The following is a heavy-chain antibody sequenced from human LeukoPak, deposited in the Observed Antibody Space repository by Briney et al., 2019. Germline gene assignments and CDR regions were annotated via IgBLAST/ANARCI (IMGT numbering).Heavy chain of an antibody. D-gene: IGHD3-3*01. CDR2: IYYSGST. CDR3: ARVITIFGVARGYDAFDI. V-gene: IGHV4-59*01. CDR1: GGSISSYY. Sequence: SETLSLTCTVSGGSISSYYWSWIRQPRGKGLEWNGYIYYSGSTNYNPSLKSRVTISVDTSKNQFSLKLSSVTAADTAVYYCARVITIFGVARGYDAFDIWGQGTMVTVSS. J-gene: IGHJ3*02.